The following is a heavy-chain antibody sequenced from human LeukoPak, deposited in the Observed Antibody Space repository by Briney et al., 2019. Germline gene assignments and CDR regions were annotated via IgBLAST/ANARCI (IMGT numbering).Heavy chain of an antibody. CDR3: ARGHYYDYYGNSGSDP. CDR2: IYHDGGT. V-gene: IGHV4-38-2*02. D-gene: IGHD4-23*01. CDR1: GYSISSGSH. J-gene: IGHJ5*02. Sequence: SETLSLTCTVSGYSISSGSHWSWIRQPPGKGLEWIGTIYHDGGTFYNPSLKSRVTISVDTSKNQFSLMLSSVTATDTAVYYCARGHYYDYYGNSGSDPWGQGTLVTVSS.